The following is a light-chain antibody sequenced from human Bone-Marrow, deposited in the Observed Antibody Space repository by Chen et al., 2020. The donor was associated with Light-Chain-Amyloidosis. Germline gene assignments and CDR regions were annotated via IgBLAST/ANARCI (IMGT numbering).Light chain of an antibody. CDR1: SGSIATNY. Sequence: SVSESPGKTVSISCTRSSGSIATNYVQWYQQRPGSSPTTVIYEDDQRPSGVPDRFSGSIDRSSNSASLTISGLKTEDEADYYCQSYQGSSQGVFGGGTKLTVL. J-gene: IGLJ3*02. CDR2: EDD. CDR3: QSYQGSSQGV. V-gene: IGLV6-57*01.